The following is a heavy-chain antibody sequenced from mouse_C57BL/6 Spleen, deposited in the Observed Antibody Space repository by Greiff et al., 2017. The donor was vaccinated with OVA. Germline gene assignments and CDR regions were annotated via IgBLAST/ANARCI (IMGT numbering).Heavy chain of an antibody. J-gene: IGHJ3*01. Sequence: QVQLQQPGAELVKPGASVKVSCKASGYTFTSYWMHWVKQRPGQGLEWIGRIHPSDSDTNYNQKFKGKATLTVDKSSSTAYIQLSSLTSEDSAVYYCAIASYYSNYGWFAYWGQGTLVTVSA. CDR1: GYTFTSYW. CDR2: IHPSDSDT. V-gene: IGHV1-74*01. D-gene: IGHD2-5*01. CDR3: AIASYYSNYGWFAY.